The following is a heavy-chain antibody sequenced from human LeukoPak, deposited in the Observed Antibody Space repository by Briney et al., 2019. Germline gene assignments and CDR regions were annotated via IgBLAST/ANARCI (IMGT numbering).Heavy chain of an antibody. CDR3: ARVSLGGYSYGYSRYYMDV. J-gene: IGHJ6*03. Sequence: SVKVSCKASGGTFSSYAISWVRQAPGQGLEWMGGIIPIFGTANYAQKFQGRVTITADESTSTAYMELSSLRSEDTAVYYCARVSLGGYSYGYSRYYMDVWGKGTTVTVSS. D-gene: IGHD5-18*01. CDR1: GGTFSSYA. V-gene: IGHV1-69*13. CDR2: IIPIFGTA.